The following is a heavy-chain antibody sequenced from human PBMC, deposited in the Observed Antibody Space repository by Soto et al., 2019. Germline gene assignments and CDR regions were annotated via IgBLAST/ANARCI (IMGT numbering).Heavy chain of an antibody. CDR1: GFTFSDHY. CDR2: ISSSGSYT. V-gene: IGHV3-11*05. Sequence: GGSLRLSCAASGFTFSDHYMSWIRQSPGKGLEWVSYISSSGSYTNYADSVKGRFTISRDNAKNSLYLQMNSLRAEDAAVYYCARDKNGWEFLRDCWGQGTLVIVTS. CDR3: ARDKNGWEFLRDC. J-gene: IGHJ4*02. D-gene: IGHD3-10*01.